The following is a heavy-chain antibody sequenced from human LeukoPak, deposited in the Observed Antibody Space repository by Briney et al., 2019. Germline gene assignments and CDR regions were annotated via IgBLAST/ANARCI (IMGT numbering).Heavy chain of an antibody. J-gene: IGHJ1*01. CDR3: ARENWIWDF. D-gene: IGHD1-1*01. CDR1: GYSFSDYH. V-gene: IGHV1-2*02. Sequence: ASVKVSCKASGYSFSDYHIHWVRQVPGQGLEWMGWIYPKSGGTYYAQKFQGRVSLTSDTSINTVYMELNSLTSDDTAVYFCARENWIWDFWGQGTLVTVSS. CDR2: IYPKSGGT.